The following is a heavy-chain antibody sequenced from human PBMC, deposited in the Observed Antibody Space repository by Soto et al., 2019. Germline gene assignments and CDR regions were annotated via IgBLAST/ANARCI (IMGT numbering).Heavy chain of an antibody. CDR1: GGTFSSYA. D-gene: IGHD3-10*01. CDR2: IIPIFGTA. Sequence: QVQLVQSGAEVKKPGSSVKVSCKASGGTFSSYAISWVRQAPGQGLEWMGGIIPIFGTANYAQKFQGRVTITADESTSTAYMQLSNLRSEDSAVYYCARLRITMARGGNWYFHLWGRGNLVTVSS. V-gene: IGHV1-69*12. CDR3: ARLRITMARGGNWYFHL. J-gene: IGHJ2*01.